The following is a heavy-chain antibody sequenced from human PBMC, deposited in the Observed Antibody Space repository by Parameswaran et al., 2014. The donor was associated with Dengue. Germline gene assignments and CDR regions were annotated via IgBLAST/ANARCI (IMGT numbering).Heavy chain of an antibody. CDR3: ARDFSPKENDYFDY. CDR2: IWYDGSNK. V-gene: IGHV3-33*01. Sequence: VRQAPGKGLEWVAVIWYDGSNKYYADSVKGRFTISRDNSKNTLYLQMNSLRAEDTAVYYCARDFSPKENDYFDYWGQGTLVTVSS. D-gene: IGHD1-1*01. J-gene: IGHJ4*02.